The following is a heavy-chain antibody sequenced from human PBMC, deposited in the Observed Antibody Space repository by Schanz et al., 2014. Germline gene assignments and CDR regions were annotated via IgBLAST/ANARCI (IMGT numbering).Heavy chain of an antibody. CDR3: ARDPNTSAWLPYFDT. J-gene: IGHJ4*02. D-gene: IGHD6-19*01. CDR1: GFTFSDYY. CDR2: MWNDGIKT. V-gene: IGHV3-33*08. Sequence: PGGSLRLSCAASGFTFSDYYMTWIRQAPGKGLEWVAVMWNDGIKTHYADSGKGRFTISRDNSKNTVYLQMNSLRTDDTAMYYCARDPNTSAWLPYFDTWGQGTLVTVSS.